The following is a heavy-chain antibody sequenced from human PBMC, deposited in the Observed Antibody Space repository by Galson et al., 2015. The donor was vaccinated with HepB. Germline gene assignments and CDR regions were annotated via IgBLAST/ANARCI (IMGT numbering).Heavy chain of an antibody. CDR2: IDWDDDK. CDR3: ARIRSITMVREGGYYYYGMDV. D-gene: IGHD3-10*01. CDR1: GFSLSTSGMC. Sequence: PALVKPTQTLTLTCTFSGFSLSTSGMCVSWIRQPPGKAQEWLALIDWDDDKYYSTSLKTRLTISKDTSKNQVVLTMTNMDPVDTATYYCARIRSITMVREGGYYYYGMDVWGQGTTVTVSS. V-gene: IGHV2-70*01. J-gene: IGHJ6*02.